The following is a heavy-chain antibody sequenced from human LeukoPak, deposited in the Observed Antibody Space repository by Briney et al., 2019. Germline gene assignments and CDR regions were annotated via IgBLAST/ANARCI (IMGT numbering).Heavy chain of an antibody. J-gene: IGHJ4*02. CDR2: IYYSGST. D-gene: IGHD4-17*01. V-gene: IGHV4-31*03. CDR3: ARGRRTNDYGDYANLFGPSHSQAKYYFDY. Sequence: SQTLSLTCTVSGGSISSGGYYWSWIRQHPGKGLEWIGYIYYSGSTYYNPSLKSRVTISVDTSKNQFSLKLSSVTAADTAVYYCARGRRTNDYGDYANLFGPSHSQAKYYFDYWGQGTLVTVSS. CDR1: GGSISSGGYY.